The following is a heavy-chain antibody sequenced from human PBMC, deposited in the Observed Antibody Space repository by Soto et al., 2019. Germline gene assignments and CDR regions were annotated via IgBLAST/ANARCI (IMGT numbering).Heavy chain of an antibody. CDR1: GFTFSSSD. CDR3: ARERYYYDSSGYYYNPNGFDY. J-gene: IGHJ4*02. V-gene: IGHV3-33*01. Sequence: EVSLRLSYEASGFTFSSSDMHWVRQAPGTGLEWVAVIWYDGSNKYYADSVKGRFTISRDNSKNTLYLQMNSLRAEDTAVYYCARERYYYDSSGYYYNPNGFDYWGQGT. D-gene: IGHD3-22*01. CDR2: IWYDGSNK.